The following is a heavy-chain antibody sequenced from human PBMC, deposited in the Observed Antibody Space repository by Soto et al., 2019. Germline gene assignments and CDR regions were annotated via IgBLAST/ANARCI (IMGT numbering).Heavy chain of an antibody. Sequence: QVQLQESGPGLVKPSQTLSLTCTVSGGSISSGGYYWSWIRQHPGKGLEWIGYIYYSGSTYYNPALTSRVTISVDTSKNQFSLKLSSVTAADTAVYYCARALRFEYYYYYMDVWGKGTTVTVSS. CDR1: GGSISSGGYY. CDR2: IYYSGST. CDR3: ARALRFEYYYYYMDV. D-gene: IGHD3-3*01. V-gene: IGHV4-31*03. J-gene: IGHJ6*03.